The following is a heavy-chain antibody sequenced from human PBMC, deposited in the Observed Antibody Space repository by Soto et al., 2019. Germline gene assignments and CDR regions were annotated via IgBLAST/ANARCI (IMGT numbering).Heavy chain of an antibody. CDR2: IRTKGKNYAT. CDR3: TGTREYYSPLFDY. D-gene: IGHD3-10*01. V-gene: IGHV3-73*02. Sequence: EVQLVESGGGLVQPGGSLKLSCAASGFTFSGAAMHWVRQASEKELEWVGRIRTKGKNYATEYAASVNGRFTISRDDSQNTAYLQMNSLKTEDTAVYYCTGTREYYSPLFDYWGQGTLVTVSS. CDR1: GFTFSGAA. J-gene: IGHJ4*02.